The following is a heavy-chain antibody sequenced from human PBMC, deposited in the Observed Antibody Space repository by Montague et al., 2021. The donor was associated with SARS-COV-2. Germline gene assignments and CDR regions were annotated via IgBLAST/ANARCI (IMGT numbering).Heavy chain of an antibody. CDR3: ARPSYYDILTGNGGLEY. Sequence: SLRLSCAASKFSLSSYALHWVRQAPGKGLEWVAVISYVGSNQYYADSVKGRFTISRDNSKNTLYLQMSSLRAEDTAVYYCARPSYYDILTGNGGLEYWGQGTLVTVSS. CDR2: ISYVGSNQ. CDR1: KFSLSSYA. D-gene: IGHD3-9*01. V-gene: IGHV3-30*04. J-gene: IGHJ4*02.